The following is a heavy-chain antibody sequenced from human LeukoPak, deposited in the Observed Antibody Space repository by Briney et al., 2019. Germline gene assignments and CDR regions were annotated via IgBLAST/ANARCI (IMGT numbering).Heavy chain of an antibody. V-gene: IGHV3-30-3*01. Sequence: GGSLRLSCAASGFTFSTYAMLWVRQAPGQGLEWVAVISYGGSNKYYADSVTGRFTISRDNAKNSLYLQMNSLRDEDTAVYYCARDLHYAFDYWGQGTLVTVSS. CDR1: GFTFSTYA. CDR2: ISYGGSNK. J-gene: IGHJ4*02. D-gene: IGHD4-17*01. CDR3: ARDLHYAFDY.